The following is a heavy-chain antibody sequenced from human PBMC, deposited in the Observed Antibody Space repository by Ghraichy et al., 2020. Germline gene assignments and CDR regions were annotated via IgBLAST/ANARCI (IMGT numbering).Heavy chain of an antibody. V-gene: IGHV1-24*01. D-gene: IGHD6-6*01. CDR3: ATSIAAPEVWDAFDI. J-gene: IGHJ3*02. CDR1: GYTLTELS. CDR2: FDPEDGET. Sequence: ASVKVSCKVSGYTLTELSMHWVRQAPGKGLEWMGGFDPEDGETIYAQKFQGRVTMTEDTSTDTAYMELSSLRSEDTAVYYCATSIAAPEVWDAFDIWGQGTMVTVSS.